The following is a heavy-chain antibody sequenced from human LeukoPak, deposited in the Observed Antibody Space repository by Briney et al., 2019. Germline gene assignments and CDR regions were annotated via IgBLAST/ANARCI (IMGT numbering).Heavy chain of an antibody. CDR2: INPNSGDT. J-gene: IGHJ6*03. D-gene: IGHD6-19*01. Sequence: ASVKVSCKASGYTFTGYYMHWVRQAPGQGLEWMGWINPNSGDTNYAQKFQGRVTMTRDTSISTAYMELRSLRSDDTAVYYCARLPAVADYYYYYMDVWGKGTTVTVSS. CDR3: ARLPAVADYYYYYMDV. CDR1: GYTFTGYY. V-gene: IGHV1-2*02.